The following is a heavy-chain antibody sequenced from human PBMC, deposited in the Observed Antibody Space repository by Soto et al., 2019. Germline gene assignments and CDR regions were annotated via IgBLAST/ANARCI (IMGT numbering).Heavy chain of an antibody. D-gene: IGHD6-13*01. Sequence: TGGSLRLSCAASGFTFSGSAIHWVRQASGKGLEWVGRIRSKANSYATAYAASVKGRFTISRDDSKNTAYLQMNSLKTEDTAVYYCARHPERIAQIGWFDPWGQGTLVTVSS. CDR2: IRSKANSYAT. CDR3: ARHPERIAQIGWFDP. J-gene: IGHJ5*02. CDR1: GFTFSGSA. V-gene: IGHV3-73*01.